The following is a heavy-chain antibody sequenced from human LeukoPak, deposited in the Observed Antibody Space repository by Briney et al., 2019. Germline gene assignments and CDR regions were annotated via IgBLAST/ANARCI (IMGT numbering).Heavy chain of an antibody. CDR1: GFTFSSYG. D-gene: IGHD3-16*01. CDR3: LSWGLVDY. CDR2: IRYDGSNK. Sequence: GGSLRLSCAASGFTFSSYGMHWVRQTPGKGLEWVAFIRYDGSNKYYADSVKGRFTISRDNSKNTLYLQMNSLRAEDTAVYYCLSWGLVDYWGQGTLVTVSS. J-gene: IGHJ4*02. V-gene: IGHV3-30*02.